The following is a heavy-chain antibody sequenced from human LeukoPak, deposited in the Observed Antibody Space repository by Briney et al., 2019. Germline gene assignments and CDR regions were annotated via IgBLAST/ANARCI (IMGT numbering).Heavy chain of an antibody. D-gene: IGHD1-26*01. J-gene: IGHJ4*02. Sequence: EASVKVSCKASGYTFTGYYMHWVRQAPGQGLEWMGWINPNSGGTNYAQKFQGWVTMTRDTSISTAYMELSRLRSGDTAVYYCARGREVDYFDYWGQGTLVTVSS. CDR2: INPNSGGT. CDR1: GYTFTGYY. V-gene: IGHV1-2*04. CDR3: ARGREVDYFDY.